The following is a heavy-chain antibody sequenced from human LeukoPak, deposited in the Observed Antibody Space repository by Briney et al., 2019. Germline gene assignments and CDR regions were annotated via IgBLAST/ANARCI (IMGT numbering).Heavy chain of an antibody. J-gene: IGHJ6*03. CDR3: ARYSRGYSYGYNYYYYYYMDV. V-gene: IGHV1-69*06. Sequence: SVKVSCKASGGNFSSYAISWVRQAPGRGLEWMGGIIPIFGTANYAQKFQGRVTITADKSTSTAYMELSSLRSEDTAVYYCARYSRGYSYGYNYYYYYYMDVWGKGTTVTVSS. D-gene: IGHD5-18*01. CDR1: GGNFSSYA. CDR2: IIPIFGTA.